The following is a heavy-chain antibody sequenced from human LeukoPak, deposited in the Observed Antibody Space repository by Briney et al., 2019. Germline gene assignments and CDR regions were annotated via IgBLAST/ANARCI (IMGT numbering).Heavy chain of an antibody. CDR2: ISSSGSTI. V-gene: IGHV3-11*04. CDR1: GFTFSDYY. CDR3: ARREVAAEISFGLDY. Sequence: PGGSLRLSCAASGFTFSDYYMSWIRQAPGKRLEWVSYISSSGSTIYYADSVKGRFTISRDNAKNSLHLQMNSLRAEDTAVYYCARREVAAEISFGLDYWGQGTLVTVSS. J-gene: IGHJ4*02. D-gene: IGHD2-15*01.